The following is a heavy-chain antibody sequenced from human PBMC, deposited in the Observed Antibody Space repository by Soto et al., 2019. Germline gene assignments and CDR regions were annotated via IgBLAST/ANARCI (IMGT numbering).Heavy chain of an antibody. D-gene: IGHD2-21*02. Sequence: SETLSLTCTVSGGSISSTIYYWGWIRQPPGKGLEWIGSIYYSGSTYYSASLKSRLTISVDTSKNQFSLKLNSVTAADTAVYYCARDLWGYCGADCYPLDVWGQGTTVTVSS. CDR1: GGSISSTIYY. J-gene: IGHJ6*02. V-gene: IGHV4-39*07. CDR2: IYYSGST. CDR3: ARDLWGYCGADCYPLDV.